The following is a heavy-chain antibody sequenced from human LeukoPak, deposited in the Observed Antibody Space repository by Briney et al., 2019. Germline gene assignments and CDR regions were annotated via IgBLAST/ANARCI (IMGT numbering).Heavy chain of an antibody. J-gene: IGHJ4*02. Sequence: GGPLKLSCAASGFTFNNYVINWVRQAPGKGLEWVSSISSGNTFIYFADSVKGRFTISRDNANSSLFLQMSSLRGEDTAIYYCARGSSSGLKSYYFDYWGQGALVTVSS. CDR2: ISSGNTFI. V-gene: IGHV3-21*01. D-gene: IGHD3-10*01. CDR3: ARGSSSGLKSYYFDY. CDR1: GFTFNNYV.